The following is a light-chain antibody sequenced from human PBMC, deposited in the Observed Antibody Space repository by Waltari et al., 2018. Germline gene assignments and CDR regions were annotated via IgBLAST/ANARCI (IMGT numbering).Light chain of an antibody. V-gene: IGLV2-14*03. CDR2: DVN. CDR3: CSYSLVTRSYI. Sequence: QSALTQPASVSGSPGQSLTIPCPRTTMYVGAYAYFSWYPQHPGKAPKLMIFDVNHRPSGVSDRFSGSKAANTASLTISGLQAEDEAHYYCCSYSLVTRSYILGPGTKVTVL. J-gene: IGLJ1*01. CDR1: TMYVGAYAY.